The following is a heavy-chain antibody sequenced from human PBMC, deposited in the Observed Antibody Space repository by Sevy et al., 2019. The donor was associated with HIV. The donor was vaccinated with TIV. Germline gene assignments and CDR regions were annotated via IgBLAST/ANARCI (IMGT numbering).Heavy chain of an antibody. D-gene: IGHD3-22*01. CDR3: ATTPGYYDSAPFDY. Sequence: GGSLRLSCAVSGFTFNNAWMNWVRQTPGTGLQWVGLIKSKIDGETTDYAAPVKGRFTISRDDSKNTLFLQMNSLKIEDTAVYYCATTPGYYDSAPFDYWGPGTLVTVSS. CDR1: GFTFNNAW. J-gene: IGHJ4*02. V-gene: IGHV3-15*01. CDR2: IKSKIDGETT.